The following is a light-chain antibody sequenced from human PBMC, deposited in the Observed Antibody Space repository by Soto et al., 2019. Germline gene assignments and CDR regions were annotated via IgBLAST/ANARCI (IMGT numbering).Light chain of an antibody. CDR2: GAS. CDR1: QSISRY. Sequence: IVLTHSPGTLSLSPWEITTLSCRASQSISRYLAWYQQKPGQGPRLLIYGASTRATGIPARFTGSGSGTEFTLTISSLQFDDSAVYYCQQYNNWWTFGQGTKVDIK. V-gene: IGKV3-15*01. J-gene: IGKJ1*01. CDR3: QQYNNWWT.